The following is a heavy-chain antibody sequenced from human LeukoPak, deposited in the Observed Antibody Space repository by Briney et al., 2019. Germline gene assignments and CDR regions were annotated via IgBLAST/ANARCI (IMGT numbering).Heavy chain of an antibody. CDR3: ARGQRGSYLTAFDF. J-gene: IGHJ3*01. Sequence: KPSETLSLTCTVSGASTKIRNYYWGWIRQPPGKGLEWIASIYYSGSSYYNPSLKSRVTISVDTSKNQFSLKLNSVTAADTAVYYCARGQRGSYLTAFDFWGQGTMVTVSS. CDR1: GASTKIRNYY. CDR2: IYYSGSS. V-gene: IGHV4-39*07. D-gene: IGHD1-26*01.